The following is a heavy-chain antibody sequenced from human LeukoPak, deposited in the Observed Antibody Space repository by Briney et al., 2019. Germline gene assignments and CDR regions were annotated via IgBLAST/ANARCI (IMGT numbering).Heavy chain of an antibody. CDR2: ISAYNGNT. V-gene: IGHV1-18*01. D-gene: IGHD3-10*01. Sequence: ASVKVSCKASGYTFTSYGISWVRQAPGQGLEWMGWISAYNGNTNYAQKLQGRVTMTTDKSTSTAYMELRSLRADDTAVYYCARGGSGSYYDVWFHPWGQGTLVTVSS. CDR1: GYTFTSYG. J-gene: IGHJ5*02. CDR3: ARGGSGSYYDVWFHP.